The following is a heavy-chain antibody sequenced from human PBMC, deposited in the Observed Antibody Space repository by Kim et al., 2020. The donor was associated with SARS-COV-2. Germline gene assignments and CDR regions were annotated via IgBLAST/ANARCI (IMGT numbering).Heavy chain of an antibody. D-gene: IGHD3-16*01. V-gene: IGHV3-11*01. J-gene: IGHJ4*02. Sequence: YYADLVKGRLSISRDNAKNSLYLEMKSLRAEDTAVYYCARYSYDSSLGGYWGQGTLVTVSS. CDR3: ARYSYDSSLGGY.